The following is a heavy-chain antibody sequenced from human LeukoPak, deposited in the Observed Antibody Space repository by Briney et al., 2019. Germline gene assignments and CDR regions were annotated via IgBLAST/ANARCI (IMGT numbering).Heavy chain of an antibody. D-gene: IGHD5-12*01. CDR3: AREGMVATFDY. J-gene: IGHJ4*02. Sequence: PGGSLRLSCAASAFTFSSYSMNCVRHAPGKGLEWVSSISSSSSYIYYADSVKGGFTISRDKVKNTLYLQMNSLIAEDTTIYYCAREGMVATFDYWGQGTLVTVSS. CDR1: AFTFSSYS. V-gene: IGHV3-21*01. CDR2: ISSSSSYI.